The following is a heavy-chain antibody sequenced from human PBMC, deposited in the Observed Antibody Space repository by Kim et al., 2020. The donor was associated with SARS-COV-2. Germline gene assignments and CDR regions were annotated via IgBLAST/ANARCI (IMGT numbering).Heavy chain of an antibody. CDR1: GFTFSSYA. CDR2: ISSNGGST. CDR3: VKSGITMVRGVIDNGANRYYYYGMDV. D-gene: IGHD3-10*01. V-gene: IGHV3-64D*09. Sequence: GGSLRLSCSASGFTFSSYAMHWVRQAPGKGLEYVSAISSNGGSTYYADSVKGRFTISRDNSKNTLYLQMSSLRAEDTAVYYCVKSGITMVRGVIDNGANRYYYYGMDVWGQGTTVTVSS. J-gene: IGHJ6*02.